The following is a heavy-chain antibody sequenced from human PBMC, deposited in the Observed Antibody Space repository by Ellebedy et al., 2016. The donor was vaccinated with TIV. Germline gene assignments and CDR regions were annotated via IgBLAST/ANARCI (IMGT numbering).Heavy chain of an antibody. Sequence: GESLKISCAVSGFTFSNYWMSWARQAPGKGLEWVATIKQDGSEIHYVDSVKGRFTISRDNAKNSLYLQMNSLRVEDTAPYYCARDAYPYAMDVWGQGTTVTFSS. J-gene: IGHJ6*02. CDR3: ARDAYPYAMDV. CDR1: GFTFSNYW. CDR2: IKQDGSEI. V-gene: IGHV3-7*03. D-gene: IGHD2-2*02.